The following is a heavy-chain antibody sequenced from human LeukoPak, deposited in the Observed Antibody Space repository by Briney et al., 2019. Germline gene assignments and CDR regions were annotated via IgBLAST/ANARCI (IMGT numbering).Heavy chain of an antibody. Sequence: SETLSLTCTVSGGSINSYYWSWIRQPPGKGLEWIASIYYSGSTNYNPSLKSRVTISLDTSKNQFSLNLSSVTAADTAVYYCARVNLGWYSSSWYFIIDYWRQGTLVTVSS. CDR3: ARVNLGWYSSSWYFIIDY. CDR2: IYYSGST. J-gene: IGHJ4*02. V-gene: IGHV4-59*01. D-gene: IGHD6-13*01. CDR1: GGSINSYY.